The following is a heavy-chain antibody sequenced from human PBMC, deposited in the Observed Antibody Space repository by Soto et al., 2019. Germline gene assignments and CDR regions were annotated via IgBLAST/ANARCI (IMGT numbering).Heavy chain of an antibody. Sequence: QVQLVQSGAEVKKPGSSVKVSCKASVGPFSSYAIIWVRQAPGQGLEWMGGIIPIFGTANYAQKFQGRVTITADENTSTAYKEMSRIRTEETVVYYWARGGSSGSFDYWGQGTLVTVSS. D-gene: IGHD6-6*01. J-gene: IGHJ4*02. V-gene: IGHV1-69*01. CDR3: ARGGSSGSFDY. CDR1: VGPFSSYA. CDR2: IIPIFGTA.